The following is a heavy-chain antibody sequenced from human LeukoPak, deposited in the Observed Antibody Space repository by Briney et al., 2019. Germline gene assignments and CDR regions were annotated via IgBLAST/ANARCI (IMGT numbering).Heavy chain of an antibody. CDR3: AKVSCSSTSCSFDY. D-gene: IGHD2-2*01. Sequence: GGSLRLSCAASGFTFSSYGMHWVRQAPGKGLEWVAFIRYDGSNKYYADSVKGRFTISRDNSKNTLYLQMNSLRAEDTAVYYCAKVSCSSTSCSFDYWGQGTLVTVSS. V-gene: IGHV3-30*02. CDR2: IRYDGSNK. J-gene: IGHJ4*02. CDR1: GFTFSSYG.